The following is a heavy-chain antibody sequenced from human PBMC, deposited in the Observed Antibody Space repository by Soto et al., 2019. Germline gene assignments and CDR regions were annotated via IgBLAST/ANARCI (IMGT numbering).Heavy chain of an antibody. V-gene: IGHV3-21*01. Sequence: GGSLRLSCVGSGFIFSNYSINWVRQAPGKGLEWVSSISSRSDIYYAESVKGRFTISRDNAKNSVSLQMNSLRAEDTAVYYCVREYTAWPLAYGLDVWGQGTTVTVS. D-gene: IGHD2-2*02. CDR2: ISSRSDI. CDR1: GFIFSNYS. CDR3: VREYTAWPLAYGLDV. J-gene: IGHJ6*02.